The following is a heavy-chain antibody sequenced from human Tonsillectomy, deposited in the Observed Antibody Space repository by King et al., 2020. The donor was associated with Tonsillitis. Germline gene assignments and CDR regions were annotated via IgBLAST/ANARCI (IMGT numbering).Heavy chain of an antibody. CDR2: ISGSGGST. D-gene: IGHD3-9*01. Sequence: EVQLVESGGGLVQPGGSLRLSCAASGFTFSSYAMSWVRQAPGKGLEWVSAISGSGGSTYYAEPVKGRFTISRDNSKNTLYLQMNSLRAEDTAVYYCAKDYADILTGTGYYFDYWGQGTLVTVSS. CDR1: GFTFSSYA. CDR3: AKDYADILTGTGYYFDY. J-gene: IGHJ4*02. V-gene: IGHV3-23*04.